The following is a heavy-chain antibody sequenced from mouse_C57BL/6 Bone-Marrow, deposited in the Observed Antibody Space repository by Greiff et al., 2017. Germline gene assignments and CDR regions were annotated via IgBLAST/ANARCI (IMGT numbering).Heavy chain of an antibody. CDR1: GFNIKDDY. J-gene: IGHJ2*01. V-gene: IGHV14-4*01. CDR3: SPFYGNYFDF. D-gene: IGHD2-1*01. CDR2: IDPEIGDT. Sequence: VQLQQSGAELVRPGASVKLSCTASGFNIKDDYIHWVKQRPEQGLEWIGWIDPEIGDTEYASKFQGKATITSDTSSNTTYLQLSSLTSEDTAVYYSSPFYGNYFDFWGQGTPLTVAS.